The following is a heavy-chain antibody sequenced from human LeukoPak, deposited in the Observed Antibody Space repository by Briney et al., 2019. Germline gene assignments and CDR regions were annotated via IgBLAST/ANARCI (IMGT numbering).Heavy chain of an antibody. Sequence: ASVKVSCKASGYTFTTYGINWVRQAPGQGLEWMGWINTNTGNPTYAQGFTGRFVFSVDTSVSTAYLQISSLKAEDTAVYYCARGGSGSRRLGSDYWGQGTLVTVSS. D-gene: IGHD3-10*01. J-gene: IGHJ4*02. CDR2: INTNTGNP. CDR3: ARGGSGSRRLGSDY. V-gene: IGHV7-4-1*02. CDR1: GYTFTTYG.